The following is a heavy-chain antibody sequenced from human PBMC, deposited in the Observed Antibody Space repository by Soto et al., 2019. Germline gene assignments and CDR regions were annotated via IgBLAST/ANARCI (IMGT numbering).Heavy chain of an antibody. CDR2: IYYSGST. Sequence: PSETLSLTCTVSGGSISSGGYYWSWIRQHPGKGLEWIGYIYYSGSTYYNPSLKSRVTISVDTSKNQFSLKLSSVTAADTAAYYCARSGYCSGGSCYEITRRGQGTLVTVSS. CDR3: ARSGYCSGGSCYEITR. D-gene: IGHD2-15*01. J-gene: IGHJ4*02. V-gene: IGHV4-31*03. CDR1: GGSISSGGYY.